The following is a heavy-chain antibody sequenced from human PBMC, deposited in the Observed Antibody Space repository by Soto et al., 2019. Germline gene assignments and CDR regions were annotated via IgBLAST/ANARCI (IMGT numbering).Heavy chain of an antibody. V-gene: IGHV3-23*01. CDR1: GFTFSSYA. CDR2: IRGSGGST. CDR3: AKDSIVGAFDY. J-gene: IGHJ4*02. Sequence: EVQLLESGGGLVQPGGSLRLSCAASGFTFSSYAMSWVRQAPGKGLEWVSAIRGSGGSTYYADSVKGRFSISRDNSKNTLYLQMNSVRADDTAVYYCAKDSIVGAFDYWGQGTLVTVSS. D-gene: IGHD1-26*01.